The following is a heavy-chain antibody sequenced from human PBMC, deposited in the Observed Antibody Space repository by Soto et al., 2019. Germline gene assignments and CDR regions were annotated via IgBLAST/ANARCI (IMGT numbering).Heavy chain of an antibody. CDR2: IYPGNSHT. Sequence: LGESLKISCKGSGYSFSSYWIGWVRQMPGKGLEWMGIIYPGNSHTRYSPSFQGQVTISADKSISTAYLQWSSLKASDTSMYYCARHLGYCSSSSCYPGMDVWGQGTTVTVSS. J-gene: IGHJ6*02. V-gene: IGHV5-51*01. CDR3: ARHLGYCSSSSCYPGMDV. CDR1: GYSFSSYW. D-gene: IGHD2-2*01.